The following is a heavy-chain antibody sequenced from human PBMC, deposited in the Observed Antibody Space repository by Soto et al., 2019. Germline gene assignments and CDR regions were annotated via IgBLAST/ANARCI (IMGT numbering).Heavy chain of an antibody. D-gene: IGHD3-22*01. V-gene: IGHV3-23*01. CDR3: AKTGPPDSGGYYPYYFDY. Sequence: EVHLLESGGALVQPGGSLRLSCAASGFTFSRYAMNWVRQAPGKGLEWVSALSGRSSSIYYADSVKGRFTISRDNSRNTLFLQLNTLRAEDTAVYYCAKTGPPDSGGYYPYYFDYWGQGNLVTVSS. CDR2: LSGRSSSI. J-gene: IGHJ4*02. CDR1: GFTFSRYA.